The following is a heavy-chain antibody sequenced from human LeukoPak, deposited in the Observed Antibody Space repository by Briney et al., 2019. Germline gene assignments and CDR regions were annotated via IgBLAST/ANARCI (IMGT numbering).Heavy chain of an antibody. V-gene: IGHV1-18*01. D-gene: IGHD3-10*01. J-gene: IGHJ3*02. Sequence: GASVKVSCKASGYTFTSYGISWVRQAPGQGLEWMGWISAYNGNTNYAQKLQGRVTMTTDTSTSTAYMELRSLRSDDTAVYYCARDLFSYGSGSYYNVDAFDIWGQGTMVTVYS. CDR2: ISAYNGNT. CDR3: ARDLFSYGSGSYYNVDAFDI. CDR1: GYTFTSYG.